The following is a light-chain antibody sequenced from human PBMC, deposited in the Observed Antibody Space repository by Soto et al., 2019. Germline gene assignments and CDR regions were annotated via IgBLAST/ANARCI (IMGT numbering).Light chain of an antibody. V-gene: IGKV1-5*01. Sequence: IQMTQAPSTLSSSVGDRGSITCRASQSISYWLAWYQQKPGKAPKLLIYDGYNLESGVPSRFSGSGFGTEFTLTISSLQPDDFATYYCQQYNSYSWTFGQGTKVDIK. CDR1: QSISYW. J-gene: IGKJ1*01. CDR3: QQYNSYSWT. CDR2: DGY.